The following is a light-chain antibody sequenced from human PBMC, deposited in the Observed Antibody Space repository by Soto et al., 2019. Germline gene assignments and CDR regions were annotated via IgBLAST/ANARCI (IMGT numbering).Light chain of an antibody. CDR2: DVN. Sequence: QSALTQPRSVSGSPGQSVTISCTGGSSDVGGYNHVSWYQQHPGKAPNFWVYDVNKRPSGVPDRFSGSKSGNTASLTISGLQADDEADYYCCSSAGTYSFVFGTGTKLTVL. CDR3: CSSAGTYSFV. V-gene: IGLV2-11*01. J-gene: IGLJ1*01. CDR1: SSDVGGYNH.